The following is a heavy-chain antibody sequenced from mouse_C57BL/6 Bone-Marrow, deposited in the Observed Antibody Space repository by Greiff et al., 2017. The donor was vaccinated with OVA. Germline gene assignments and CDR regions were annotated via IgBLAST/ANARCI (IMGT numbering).Heavy chain of an antibody. Sequence: VQLQQSGAELVKPGASVKLSCKASGYTFTEYTIHWVKQRSGQGLEWIGWFYPGSGSIKYNEKFKDKATLTADKSSSTVYMELSRLTSDDSAVYFCARHEGADYSNYLAWFAYWGQGTLVTVSA. CDR3: ARHEGADYSNYLAWFAY. CDR1: GYTFTEYT. CDR2: FYPGSGSI. V-gene: IGHV1-62-2*01. J-gene: IGHJ3*01. D-gene: IGHD2-5*01.